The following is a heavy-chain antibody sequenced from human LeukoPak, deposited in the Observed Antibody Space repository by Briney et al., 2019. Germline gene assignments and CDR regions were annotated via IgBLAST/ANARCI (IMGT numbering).Heavy chain of an antibody. Sequence: SETLSLTCTVSGGSISSYYWGWIRQPPGKGLEWIGSIYYSGGTYYNPSLKSRVTISVDTSKNHFSLKLTSVTVADTATYYCARETSLAGFASGLGFNYWGQGILVTVSS. V-gene: IGHV4-39*07. CDR3: ARETSLAGFASGLGFNY. D-gene: IGHD6-19*01. CDR1: GGSISSYY. J-gene: IGHJ4*02. CDR2: IYYSGGT.